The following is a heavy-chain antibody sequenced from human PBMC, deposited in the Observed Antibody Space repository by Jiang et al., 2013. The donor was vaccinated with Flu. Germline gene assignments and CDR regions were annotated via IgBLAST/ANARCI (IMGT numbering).Heavy chain of an antibody. CDR3: ARDFGARYCSGGSCPSGY. D-gene: IGHD2-15*01. CDR2: ISAYNGNT. Sequence: VKVSCKASGYTFTTLRYQLVRQAPGQGLEWMGWISAYNGNTNYAQKLQGRVTMTTDTSTSTAYMELRSLRSDDTAVYYCARDFGARYCSGGSCPSGYWGQGTLVTVSS. V-gene: IGHV1-18*04. J-gene: IGHJ4*02. CDR1: GYTFTTLR.